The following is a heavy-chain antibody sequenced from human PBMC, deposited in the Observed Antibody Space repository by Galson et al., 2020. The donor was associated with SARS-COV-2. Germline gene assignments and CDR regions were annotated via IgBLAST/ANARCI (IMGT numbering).Heavy chain of an antibody. CDR1: GFTFSSYG. CDR2: IWYDGSNK. CDR3: ARDNHYYDRLTGYLGSANWARPYYYYGMDV. D-gene: IGHD3-9*01. V-gene: IGHV3-33*01. Sequence: GGSLRLSCAASGFTFSSYGMHWVRQAPGKGLEWVAVIWYDGSNKYYADSVKGRFTISRDNSKNTLYLQMNSLRAEDTAVYYCARDNHYYDRLTGYLGSANWARPYYYYGMDVWGQGTTFTVSS. J-gene: IGHJ6*02.